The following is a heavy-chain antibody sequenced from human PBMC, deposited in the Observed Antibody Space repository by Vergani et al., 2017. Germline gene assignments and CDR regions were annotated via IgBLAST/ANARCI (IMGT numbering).Heavy chain of an antibody. CDR2: IKSKTDGGTT. CDR3: TTDLMGSGWGDAFDI. CDR1: GFTFSNAW. J-gene: IGHJ3*02. V-gene: IGHV3-15*01. Sequence: EVQLVESGGGLVKPGGSLRLSCAASGFTFSNAWMSWVRQAPGKGLEWVGRIKSKTDGGTTDYAAPVKGRFTISRDDSKNTLYLQMNSLKTEDTAVYYCTTDLMGSGWGDAFDIWGQGTMVTVSS. D-gene: IGHD6-19*01.